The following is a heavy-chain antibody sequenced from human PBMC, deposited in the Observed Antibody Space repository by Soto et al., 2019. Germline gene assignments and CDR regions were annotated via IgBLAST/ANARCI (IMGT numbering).Heavy chain of an antibody. CDR1: GFSLSNARMG. CDR2: IFSHDEK. CDR3: ARMNPGIAAAGFDP. J-gene: IGHJ5*02. V-gene: IGHV2-26*01. Sequence: QVTLKESGPVLGKPTETLTLTCTVSGFSLSNARMGVSWIRQPPGKALEWLAHIFSHDEKSYSTSLKSRLTISKDTSKSQVVLTMTNMDPVDTATYYCARMNPGIAAAGFDPWGQGTLVTVSS. D-gene: IGHD6-13*01.